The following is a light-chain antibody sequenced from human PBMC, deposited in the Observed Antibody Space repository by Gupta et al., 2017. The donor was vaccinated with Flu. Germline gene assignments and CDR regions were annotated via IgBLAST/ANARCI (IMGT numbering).Light chain of an antibody. J-gene: IGKJ4*01. V-gene: IGKV3-11*01. CDR2: DAS. CDR3: QQRSNWPLT. Sequence: ELVLTQSPATLSLSPGERATISCRASQSVSTYLAWYQQKPGQAPRLFIYDASNRATGIPAMFSGSGSGTDFTLTISSREPEDFAVYVCQQRSNWPLTFGGGTKVEIK. CDR1: QSVSTY.